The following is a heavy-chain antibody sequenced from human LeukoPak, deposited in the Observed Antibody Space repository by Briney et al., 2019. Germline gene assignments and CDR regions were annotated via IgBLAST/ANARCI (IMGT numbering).Heavy chain of an antibody. CDR2: IKEDESEI. V-gene: IGHV3-7*01. D-gene: IGHD3-22*01. CDR1: GFTFSSFW. Sequence: GGSLRLSCAGSGFTFSSFWMSWVRQAPGKGLEWVANIKEDESEIYYVDSVKGRFTISRDNAKNSLYLQMNSLRAEDTAVYYCARDQTPFYYGSSGFAYWGQGTLVTVSS. CDR3: ARDQTPFYYGSSGFAY. J-gene: IGHJ4*02.